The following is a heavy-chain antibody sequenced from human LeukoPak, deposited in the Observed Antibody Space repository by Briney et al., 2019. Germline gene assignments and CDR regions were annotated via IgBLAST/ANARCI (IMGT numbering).Heavy chain of an antibody. Sequence: GGSLRLSCAASGFTVSSNYMTWVRQAPGKGLEWVSVIYKNAITYYADTVKGRFTISRDNSKNTLYLQMNSLRADDTAVYYCARDGITMVRGVITHPFDYWGQGTLVTVSS. CDR1: GFTVSSNY. CDR3: ARDGITMVRGVITHPFDY. V-gene: IGHV3-53*01. CDR2: IYKNAIT. D-gene: IGHD3-10*01. J-gene: IGHJ4*02.